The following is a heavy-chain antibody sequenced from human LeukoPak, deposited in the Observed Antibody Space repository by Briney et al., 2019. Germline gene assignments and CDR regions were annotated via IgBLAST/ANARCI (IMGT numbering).Heavy chain of an antibody. J-gene: IGHJ4*02. D-gene: IGHD3-16*02. V-gene: IGHV4-34*01. CDR2: ISHSGST. CDR1: GGSFSGYY. CDR3: AREAGYYDYVWGSYRSPYFDY. Sequence: PSETLSLTCAVYGGSFSGYYWSWIRQPPGKGLEWIGEISHSGSTNYNPSLKSRVTISVDTSKNQFSLKLSSVTAADTAVYYCAREAGYYDYVWGSYRSPYFDYWGQGTLVTVSS.